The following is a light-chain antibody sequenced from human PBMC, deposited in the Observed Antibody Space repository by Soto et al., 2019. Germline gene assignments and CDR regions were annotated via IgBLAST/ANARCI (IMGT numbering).Light chain of an antibody. CDR2: KAS. CDR3: QQYNSYWT. V-gene: IGKV1-5*03. J-gene: IGKJ1*01. Sequence: DIQMTQSPSTLSASVGDRVTITCRASQSISSWLAWYQQKPGKAPKLLIYKASSLESGVPSRFSGRASGTEFTLTISSLQPDDFATYYCQQYNSYWTFGQGTKVEIK. CDR1: QSISSW.